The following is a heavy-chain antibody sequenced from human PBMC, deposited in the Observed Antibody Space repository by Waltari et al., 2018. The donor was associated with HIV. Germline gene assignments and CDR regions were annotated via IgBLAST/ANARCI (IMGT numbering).Heavy chain of an antibody. J-gene: IGHJ4*02. D-gene: IGHD3-22*01. Sequence: QVQLVQSGAEVKKPGASVKVSCKASGYTFTSYAMHWVRQAPGQRLEWMGWINAGNGNTKYSQKCQGRVTITRDTSASTAYMELSSLRSEDTAVYYCARVITMIVVDWGQGTLVTVSS. CDR2: INAGNGNT. CDR1: GYTFTSYA. V-gene: IGHV1-3*01. CDR3: ARVITMIVVD.